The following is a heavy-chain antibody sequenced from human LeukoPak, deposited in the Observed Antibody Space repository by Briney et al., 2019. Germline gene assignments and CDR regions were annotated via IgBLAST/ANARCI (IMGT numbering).Heavy chain of an antibody. CDR3: ARGGSSSSGFDY. J-gene: IGHJ4*02. V-gene: IGHV3-9*01. CDR1: GFTFDDYA. CDR2: ISWNSGSI. D-gene: IGHD6-6*01. Sequence: GRSLRLSCAASGFTFDDYAMHWVRQAPGKGLEWVSGISWNSGSIGYADSVKGRFTISRDNAKNSLYLQMNSLRAEDTAVYYCARGGSSSSGFDYWGQGTLVTVSS.